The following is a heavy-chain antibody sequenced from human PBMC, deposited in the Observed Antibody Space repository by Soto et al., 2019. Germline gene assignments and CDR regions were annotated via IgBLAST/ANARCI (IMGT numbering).Heavy chain of an antibody. Sequence: GESLKISCQGSGYSFTSYWIGWVRQMPGKGLEWMGIIYPGDSDTRYSPSLQSQVTISADKSISTAYLQWSSLKASDTAMYYCARLRIEYSSSFYGMDVWGQGTTVTVSS. CDR1: GYSFTSYW. CDR2: IYPGDSDT. CDR3: ARLRIEYSSSFYGMDV. D-gene: IGHD6-6*01. V-gene: IGHV5-51*01. J-gene: IGHJ6*02.